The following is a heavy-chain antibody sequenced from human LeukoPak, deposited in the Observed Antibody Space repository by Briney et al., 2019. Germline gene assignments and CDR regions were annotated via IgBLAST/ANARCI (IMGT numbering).Heavy chain of an antibody. CDR3: ARHPDYYDSSGYYFDY. Sequence: SETLSLTCTISGGSISSYYWSWIRQPPGKGLEWIGYIYYSGSTNYNPSLKSRVTISVDTSKNQFSLKLSSVTAADTAVYYCARHPDYYDSSGYYFDYWGQGTLVTVSS. D-gene: IGHD3-22*01. V-gene: IGHV4-59*08. CDR1: GGSISSYY. J-gene: IGHJ4*02. CDR2: IYYSGST.